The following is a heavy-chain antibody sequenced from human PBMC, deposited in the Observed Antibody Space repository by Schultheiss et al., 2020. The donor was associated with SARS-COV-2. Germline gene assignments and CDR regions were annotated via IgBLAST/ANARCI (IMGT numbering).Heavy chain of an antibody. V-gene: IGHV4-4*02. J-gene: IGHJ6*02. CDR1: GGSIRSSKW. CDR2: IYHSGST. CDR3: ARDLRYSSGWYYYGMDV. Sequence: SETLSLTCAVFGGSIRSSKWWSWFRQPPGKGLEWIGEIYHSGSTNYNPSLKSRVTISVDTSKNQFSLKLSSVTAADTAVYYCARDLRYSSGWYYYGMDVWGQGTTVTVSS. D-gene: IGHD6-19*01.